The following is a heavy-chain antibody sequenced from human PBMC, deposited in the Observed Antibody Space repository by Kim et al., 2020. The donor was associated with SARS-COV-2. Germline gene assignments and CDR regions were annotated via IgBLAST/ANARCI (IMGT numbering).Heavy chain of an antibody. CDR2: IHYIGRD. CDR1: GAAFDNNY. J-gene: IGHJ4*02. V-gene: IGHV4-59*01. D-gene: IGHD3-22*01. CDR3: ARKRGDSSGFIDS. Sequence: SETLSLTCTVSGAAFDNNYWSWIRQPQGTGLEWVGYIHYIGRDNYNPSLKSRVTIPLDGSKNQFSLTLNAVTAADAAVYYCARKRGDSSGFIDSWGQGTLVTVSS.